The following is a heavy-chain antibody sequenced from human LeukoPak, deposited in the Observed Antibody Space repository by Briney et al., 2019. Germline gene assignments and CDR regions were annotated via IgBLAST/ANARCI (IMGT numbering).Heavy chain of an antibody. V-gene: IGHV1-24*01. CDR3: ATYGNYYDSSGPFDY. CDR1: GYTLTELS. CDR2: FDPEDGET. D-gene: IGHD3-22*01. Sequence: ASVKVSCKVSGYTLTELSMHWVRQAPGKGLEGMGGFDPEDGETIYAQKFQGRVTMTEDTSTDTAYMELSSLRSEDTAVYYCATYGNYYDSSGPFDYWGQGTLVTVSS. J-gene: IGHJ4*02.